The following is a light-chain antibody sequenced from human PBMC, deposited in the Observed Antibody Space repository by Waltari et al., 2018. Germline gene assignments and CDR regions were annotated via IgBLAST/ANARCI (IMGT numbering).Light chain of an antibody. V-gene: IGKV1-5*03. J-gene: IGKJ2*01. Sequence: DIQMTQSPSTLSASVGDRVTISCRASQSVGTWLAWYQQKPGKAPKLLIYMASSLDSGVPSGFGGIESGTDFTLTISSLQPIDFATNSCHHFRSFPPFGQGTKV. CDR3: HHFRSFPP. CDR2: MAS. CDR1: QSVGTW.